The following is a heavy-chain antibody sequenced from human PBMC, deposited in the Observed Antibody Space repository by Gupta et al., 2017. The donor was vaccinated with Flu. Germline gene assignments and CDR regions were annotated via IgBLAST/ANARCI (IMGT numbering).Heavy chain of an antibody. J-gene: IGHJ3*02. D-gene: IGHD2/OR15-2a*01. CDR3: TRGARLSFAFDI. V-gene: IGHV4-61*02. Sequence: QVQLQESGPGLVKPSQTLSLTCTVSGASISNGSYYWTWIRQPAGKGLEWIGRIYTSGSTNYNPSLKSRVSISLDTSKNQFSLRLSSVTAADAAMYYCTRGARLSFAFDIWGQGTMVTVSS. CDR1: GASISNGSYY. CDR2: IYTSGST.